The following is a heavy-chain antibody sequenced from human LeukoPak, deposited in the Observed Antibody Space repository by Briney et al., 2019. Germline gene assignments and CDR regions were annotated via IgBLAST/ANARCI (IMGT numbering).Heavy chain of an antibody. CDR3: VRGGTYGSPFDY. Sequence: GGSLRLSCAASGFGFSNYWMSWVRQAPGKGLEWVSVIHTGGNTYYADSVKGRFTLSRDISENTLNMEMNSLRPEDTAVYFCVRGGTYGSPFDYWGQGTLVAVSS. CDR2: IHTGGNT. D-gene: IGHD1-26*01. CDR1: GFGFSNYW. J-gene: IGHJ4*02. V-gene: IGHV3-66*02.